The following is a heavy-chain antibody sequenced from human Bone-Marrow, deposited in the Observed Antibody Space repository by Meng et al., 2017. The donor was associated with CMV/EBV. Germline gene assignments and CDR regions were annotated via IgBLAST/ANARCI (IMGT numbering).Heavy chain of an antibody. CDR2: VSNDGNNK. CDR3: AKKGPYCSSTSCPTDAFDI. Sequence: GGSLRLSCAASGFTFNNYAMHWVRQAPGKGLQWVAVVSNDGNNKYYADSVKGRFTISRDNSKNTLDLHMSSLRAEDTAMYYCAKKGPYCSSTSCPTDAFDIWGQGTMVTVSS. D-gene: IGHD2-2*01. J-gene: IGHJ3*02. CDR1: GFTFNNYA. V-gene: IGHV3-30-3*02.